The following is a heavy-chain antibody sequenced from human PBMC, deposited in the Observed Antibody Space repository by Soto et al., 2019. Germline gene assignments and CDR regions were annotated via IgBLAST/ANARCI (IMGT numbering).Heavy chain of an antibody. CDR3: AAADTIWGLQGWFDP. J-gene: IGHJ5*02. CDR1: GDSVSSNSAA. CDR2: TYYRSKWYN. V-gene: IGHV6-1*01. Sequence: SQTLSLTCAISGDSVSSNSAAWNWIRQSPSRGLEWLGRTYYRSKWYNDYAVSVKSRITINPDTSKNQFSLQLNSVTPEDTAVYYCAAADTIWGLQGWFDPWGQGTLVTVSS. D-gene: IGHD3-16*01.